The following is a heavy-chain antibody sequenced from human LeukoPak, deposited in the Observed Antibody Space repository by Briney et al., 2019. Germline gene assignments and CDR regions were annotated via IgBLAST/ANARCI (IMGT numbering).Heavy chain of an antibody. D-gene: IGHD3-3*01. V-gene: IGHV5-51*01. Sequence: RGESLKISCKGSGYSFTSYWIGWVRQMPGKGLEWMGIIYPGDSDTTYSPSFQGQVTFSADKSISTAYLQWSSLKASDTAMYYCARHAGVRNTIFGVVAQPSYYMDVWGKGTTVTVSS. J-gene: IGHJ6*03. CDR1: GYSFTSYW. CDR2: IYPGDSDT. CDR3: ARHAGVRNTIFGVVAQPSYYMDV.